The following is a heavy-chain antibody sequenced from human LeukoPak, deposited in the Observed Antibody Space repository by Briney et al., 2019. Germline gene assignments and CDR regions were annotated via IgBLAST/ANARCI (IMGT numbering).Heavy chain of an antibody. CDR1: GYTFTSYA. CDR2: ISAGNGNT. V-gene: IGHV1-3*01. J-gene: IGHJ4*02. CDR3: ARDSGSGNNDY. D-gene: IGHD1-26*01. Sequence: ASVKVSCKASGYTFTSYAMHWVRQAPGQRLEWMGWISAGNGNTKYSQNFQGRVTFISNTSATTAFMELSSPRSEDAAVYYCARDSGSGNNDYWGQGTLVTVSS.